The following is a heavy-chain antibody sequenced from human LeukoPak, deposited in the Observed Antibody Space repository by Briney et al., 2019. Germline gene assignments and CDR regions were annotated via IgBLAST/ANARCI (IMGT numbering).Heavy chain of an antibody. D-gene: IGHD3-3*02. Sequence: GASVKVSCKASGYTFTGYYMHWVRQAPGQGLEWMGWINPNSGGTNYAQKFQGRVTMTRDTSISTAYMELSRLRFDDTAMYYCAKEGHFWSSYYFPPDYWGQGTLVTVSS. CDR3: AKEGHFWSSYYFPPDY. CDR1: GYTFTGYY. CDR2: INPNSGGT. V-gene: IGHV1-2*02. J-gene: IGHJ4*02.